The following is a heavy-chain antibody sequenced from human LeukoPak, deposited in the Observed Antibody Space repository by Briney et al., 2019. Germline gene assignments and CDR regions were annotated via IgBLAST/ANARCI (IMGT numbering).Heavy chain of an antibody. CDR3: ARRDSGGAHYFDY. J-gene: IGHJ4*02. Sequence: GGSLRLSCTASGFTFSSYWMHWVRQAPGKGLVWVSRINTDGSSTRYADSAKGRFTVSRDNSRNTLYLQMNSLRAEDTAVYYCARRDSGGAHYFDYWGQGTLVTVSS. D-gene: IGHD2-15*01. V-gene: IGHV3-74*01. CDR1: GFTFSSYW. CDR2: INTDGSST.